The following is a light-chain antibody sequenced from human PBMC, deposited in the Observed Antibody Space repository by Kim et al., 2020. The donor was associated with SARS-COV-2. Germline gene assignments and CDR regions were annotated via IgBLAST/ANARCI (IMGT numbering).Light chain of an antibody. CDR1: QSVSSKY. J-gene: IGKJ2*01. CDR2: GAS. CDR3: QQYANSPYT. V-gene: IGKV3-20*01. Sequence: LSPGERAPLSCRANQSVSSKYLGWYQQKLGQAPRLLIYGASSRATGIPDRFSGSGSGTDFTLTINRLEPEDFAVYYCQQYANSPYTFGQGTKLEI.